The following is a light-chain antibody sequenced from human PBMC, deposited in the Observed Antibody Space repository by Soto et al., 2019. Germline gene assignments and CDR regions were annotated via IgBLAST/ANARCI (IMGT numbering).Light chain of an antibody. CDR2: EVS. CDR1: SSDVGGYNY. Sequence: QSALTQPPSASGSPGQSVTISFTGTSSDVGGYNYVSWYQQHPCKGPKLIIYEVSRRPSGVPDRFSGSKSGNTASLTVAGLQAEYEADDYCSSYAGSNNYVFGTGTKVTVL. J-gene: IGLJ1*01. CDR3: SSYAGSNNYV. V-gene: IGLV2-8*01.